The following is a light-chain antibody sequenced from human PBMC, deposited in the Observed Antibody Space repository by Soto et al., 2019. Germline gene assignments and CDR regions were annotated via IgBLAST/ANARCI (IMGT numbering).Light chain of an antibody. Sequence: DIQMTQSPSSLSASVGDRVTITCRASQGISNYLAWYQQKPGKVPKLLIYAASTLQSGVPSRFSGSGPGTDFTLTISSLQPEDVATYYCQNYNSAPPLTFGGGTKVEIK. CDR2: AAS. CDR1: QGISNY. J-gene: IGKJ4*01. CDR3: QNYNSAPPLT. V-gene: IGKV1-27*01.